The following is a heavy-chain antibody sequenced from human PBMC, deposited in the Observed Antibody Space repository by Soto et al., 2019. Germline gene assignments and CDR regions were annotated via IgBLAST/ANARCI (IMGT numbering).Heavy chain of an antibody. J-gene: IGHJ5*02. D-gene: IGHD4-17*01. V-gene: IGHV4-59*01. CDR1: GGSPSRNY. CDR3: ARVPTTVTHPKSPFLVDRDVKDESFAP. CDR2: ISDSGNT. Sequence: PSETLSLTCSVSGGSPSRNYWSWIRQPPEKGLEWIGCISDSGNTYYNPSLQRRVTISIDTSTNQFLLDLTSVTTADTAVYYCARVPTTVTHPKSPFLVDRDVKDESFAPWGQGTLVTVSS.